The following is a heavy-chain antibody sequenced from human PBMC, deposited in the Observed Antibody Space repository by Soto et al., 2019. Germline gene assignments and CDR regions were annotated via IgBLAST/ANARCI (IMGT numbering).Heavy chain of an antibody. CDR1: GFTFSSYA. D-gene: IGHD3-10*01. J-gene: IGHJ6*02. V-gene: IGHV3-23*01. CDR2: ISGSGGST. Sequence: GGSLRLSCAASGFTFSSYAMSWVRQAPGKGLEWVSAISGSGGSTYYADSVKGRFTISRDNSKNTLYLQMNSLRAEDTAVYYCAKDVCIWGSGSYYNVPYYYYYGMDVWGQGTTVTVSS. CDR3: AKDVCIWGSGSYYNVPYYYYYGMDV.